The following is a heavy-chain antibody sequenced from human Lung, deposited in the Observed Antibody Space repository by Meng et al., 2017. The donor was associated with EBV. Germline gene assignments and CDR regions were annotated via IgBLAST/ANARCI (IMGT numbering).Heavy chain of an antibody. Sequence: AQLVESGGGVVQPGGSLRLSCEASGFIFSNYGMHWVRQTPGKGLEWVAVIAYDGRSRYSADSVKGRFTISRDNSKNTLYLQMNSLRIDDTAVYYCAKRQQDIGGLYFFDSWGQGTLVTVSS. D-gene: IGHD2-15*01. CDR2: IAYDGRSR. J-gene: IGHJ4*02. CDR3: AKRQQDIGGLYFFDS. V-gene: IGHV3-30*18. CDR1: GFIFSNYG.